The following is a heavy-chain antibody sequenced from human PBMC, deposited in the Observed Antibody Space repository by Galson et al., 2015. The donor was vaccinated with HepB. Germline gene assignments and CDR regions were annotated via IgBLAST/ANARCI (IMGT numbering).Heavy chain of an antibody. CDR1: GFTFSSYG. D-gene: IGHD3-22*01. J-gene: IGHJ3*02. V-gene: IGHV3-30*18. CDR3: AKDQSYYYDSSGYRDAFDI. CDR2: ISYDGSNK. Sequence: SLRLSCAASGFTFSSYGMHWVRQAPGKGLEWVAVISYDGSNKYYADSVKGRFTISRDNSKNTLYLQMNSLRAEDTAVYYCAKDQSYYYDSSGYRDAFDIWGQGTMVTVSS.